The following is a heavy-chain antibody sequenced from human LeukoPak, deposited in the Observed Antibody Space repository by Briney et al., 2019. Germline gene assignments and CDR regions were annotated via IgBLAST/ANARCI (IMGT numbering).Heavy chain of an antibody. J-gene: IGHJ3*01. CDR2: ISGSGGST. D-gene: IGHD3-10*01. Sequence: GGSLRLSCAASGFTFSSYAMSWVRQAPGKGLEWVSAISGSGGSTYYADSVKGRFTISRDNSKNTLYLQMNSLRAEDTAVYYCAKERMLWFGELSAFDVWGQGTVVTVSS. V-gene: IGHV3-23*01. CDR3: AKERMLWFGELSAFDV. CDR1: GFTFSSYA.